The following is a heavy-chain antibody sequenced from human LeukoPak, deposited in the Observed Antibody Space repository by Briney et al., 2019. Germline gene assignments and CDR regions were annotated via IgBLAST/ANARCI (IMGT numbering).Heavy chain of an antibody. V-gene: IGHV3-23*01. D-gene: IGHD3-22*01. Sequence: GGSLRLSCAASGFTFSSYAMSWVRQAPGKGLEWVSAISGSGGGTYYADSVKGRFTISRDNSKNTLYLQMNSLRAEDTAVYYCVKDRYFYDSGSKANWGQGTLVTVSS. CDR3: VKDRYFYDSGSKAN. CDR2: ISGSGGGT. CDR1: GFTFSSYA. J-gene: IGHJ4*02.